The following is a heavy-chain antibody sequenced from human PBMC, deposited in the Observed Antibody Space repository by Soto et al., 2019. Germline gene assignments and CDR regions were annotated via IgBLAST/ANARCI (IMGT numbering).Heavy chain of an antibody. D-gene: IGHD3-10*01. CDR3: ARELRPFGELYRVLDAFDI. V-gene: IGHV1-2*04. CDR2: INPNSGGT. Sequence: ASVKVSCKASGYTFTGYYMHWVRQAPGQGLEWMGWINPNSGGTNYAQKFQGWVTMTRDTSISTAYMELSRLRSDDTAVYYCARELRPFGELYRVLDAFDIWGQGTMVTVSS. J-gene: IGHJ3*02. CDR1: GYTFTGYY.